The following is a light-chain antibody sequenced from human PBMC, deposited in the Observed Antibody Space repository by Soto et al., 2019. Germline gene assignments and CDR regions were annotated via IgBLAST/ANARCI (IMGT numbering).Light chain of an antibody. CDR2: DVS. J-gene: IGLJ1*01. CDR3: SSYTSSSTLV. Sequence: QSVLTQPASVSGSHGQSLTISCTGTSSDVGGYNYVSWYQQHPGKAPKLMIYDVSNRPSGVSNRFSGSKSGNTASLTISGLQAEDEADYYCSSYTSSSTLVFGTGTKVTVL. CDR1: SSDVGGYNY. V-gene: IGLV2-14*01.